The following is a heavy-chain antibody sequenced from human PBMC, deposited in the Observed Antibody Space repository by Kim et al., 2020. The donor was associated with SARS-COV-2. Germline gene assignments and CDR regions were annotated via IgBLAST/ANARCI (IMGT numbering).Heavy chain of an antibody. V-gene: IGHV4-39*01. J-gene: IGHJ4*02. D-gene: IGHD5-18*01. CDR2: IYYSGST. Sequence: SETLSLTCTVSGGSISSSNYYWGWIRQPPGKGLEWIGSIYYSGSTYYNPSLKSRVTISVDTSKNQFSLKLSSVTAADTAVYYCARQGGDGYSYGKFDYWGQGTLVTVSS. CDR3: ARQGGDGYSYGKFDY. CDR1: GGSISSSNYY.